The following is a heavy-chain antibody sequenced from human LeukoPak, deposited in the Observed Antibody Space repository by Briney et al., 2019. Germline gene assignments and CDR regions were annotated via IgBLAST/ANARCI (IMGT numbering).Heavy chain of an antibody. CDR2: IYYSGST. D-gene: IGHD3-3*01. CDR3: VRGIGGYYLYYYYYMDV. J-gene: IGHJ6*03. CDR1: VGSISSYY. Sequence: SETLSLTYTVSVGSISSYYWSWIRQPPGKGLEWIGYIYYSGSTNYNPSLKSRVPISVDTSKNQFSLKLSSVTAADTAVYYCVRGIGGYYLYYYYYMDVWGKGTTVTVSS. V-gene: IGHV4-59*01.